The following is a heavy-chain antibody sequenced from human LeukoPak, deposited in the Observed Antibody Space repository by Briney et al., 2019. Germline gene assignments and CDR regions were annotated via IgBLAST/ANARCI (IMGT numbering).Heavy chain of an antibody. CDR1: GGSIRSGSYY. D-gene: IGHD5-18*01. CDR2: IYTSGST. V-gene: IGHV4-61*02. Sequence: SQTLSLTRTVSGGSIRSGSYYWRWIRQPAGKGLEWIGRIYTSGSTNYNPSLKSRVTISVATSKKQCSPKLSSVTAADSTVDYYAGGSAVAGPIGFDPWGQGTLVTVSS. CDR3: AGGSAVAGPIGFDP. J-gene: IGHJ5*02.